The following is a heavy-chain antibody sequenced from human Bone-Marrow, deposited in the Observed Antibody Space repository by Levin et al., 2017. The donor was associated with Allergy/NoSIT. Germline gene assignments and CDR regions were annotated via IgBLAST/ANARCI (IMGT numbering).Heavy chain of an antibody. J-gene: IGHJ6*03. CDR1: GFTFGSYG. D-gene: IGHD3-9*01. CDR2: ISYDGHDK. V-gene: IGHV3-30*03. Sequence: QTGGSLRLSCAASGFTFGSYGMHWVRQAPGKGLEWVAVISYDGHDKYYADSVQGRFTISRDNSKNILSLQMNSLRVEDTALYYCERIFSSYYMDVWGKGTTVTVAS. CDR3: ERIFSSYYMDV.